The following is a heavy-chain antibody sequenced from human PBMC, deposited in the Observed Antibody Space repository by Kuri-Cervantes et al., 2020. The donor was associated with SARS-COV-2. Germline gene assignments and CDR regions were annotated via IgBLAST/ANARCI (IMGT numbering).Heavy chain of an antibody. CDR1: GFTFRGYA. D-gene: IGHD6-6*01. CDR3: AKDDYSSSYNYFDY. J-gene: IGHJ4*02. Sequence: GGSLRLSCAASGFTFRGYAMSWVRQAQGKGLGWVSAISGSGGSTYYADSVKGRFTISRDNSKNTRYLQMNSPRAEDTAVYYCAKDDYSSSYNYFDYWGQGTLVTVSS. V-gene: IGHV3-23*01. CDR2: ISGSGGST.